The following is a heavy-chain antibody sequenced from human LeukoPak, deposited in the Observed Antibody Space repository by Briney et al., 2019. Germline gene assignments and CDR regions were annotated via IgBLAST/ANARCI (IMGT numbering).Heavy chain of an antibody. CDR1: GGAISGYY. Sequence: SSETLSLTCTVSGGAISGYYWNWIRQPPGKGLEWIVHIHYSGSTNYNPSLRSRVTILVDTSKIQFSLELTSVTAADTAVYYCARLGFCSGGRCLNDYWGQGTLVTVSS. D-gene: IGHD2-15*01. CDR3: ARLGFCSGGRCLNDY. CDR2: IHYSGST. J-gene: IGHJ4*02. V-gene: IGHV4-59*12.